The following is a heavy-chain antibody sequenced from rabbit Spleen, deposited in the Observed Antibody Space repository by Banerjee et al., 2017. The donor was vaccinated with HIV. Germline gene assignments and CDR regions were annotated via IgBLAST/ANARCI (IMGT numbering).Heavy chain of an antibody. J-gene: IGHJ6*01. CDR2: IDIGSSGFT. D-gene: IGHD1-1*01. CDR1: GDSFISSSY. V-gene: IGHV1S40*01. Sequence: QSLEESGGDLVKPGASLTLTCTASGDSFISSSYMCWVRQPPGKGLEWIACIDIGSSGFTYFATWAKGRFTCSKTSSTTVTLQLTRLTAADTATYFCARDTSSSFSSYGMDLWGPGTLVTVS. CDR3: ARDTSSSFSSYGMDL.